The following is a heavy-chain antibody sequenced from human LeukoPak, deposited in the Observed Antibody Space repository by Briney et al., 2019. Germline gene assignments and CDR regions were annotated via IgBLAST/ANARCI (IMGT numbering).Heavy chain of an antibody. D-gene: IGHD6-19*01. V-gene: IGHV4-59*08. CDR3: AGSGWIYYYYYMDV. J-gene: IGHJ6*03. Sequence: SETLSLTCTVSRASLSSSYWSWIRQPPGKGLEWVGYIYYSASTNYTPSLKSRVTISVDTSKHQLSLKLSSVTAADTAVYYCAGSGWIYYYYYMDVWGKGTTVTVSS. CDR1: RASLSSSY. CDR2: IYYSAST.